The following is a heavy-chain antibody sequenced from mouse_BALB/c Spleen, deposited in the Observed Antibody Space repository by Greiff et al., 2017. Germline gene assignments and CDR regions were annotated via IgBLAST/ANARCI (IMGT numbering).Heavy chain of an antibody. CDR1: GYTFTSSW. CDR3: ARNAMDY. V-gene: IGHV1S130*01. J-gene: IGHJ4*01. CDR2: IHPNSGNT. Sequence: QVQLQQPGSGLVRPGASVKLSCKASGYTFTSSWMHWVKQRPGQGLEWIGEIHPNSGNTNYTEKFKGKATLTVDTSSSTAYVDLSSLTSEDSAVYYCARNAMDYWGQGTSVTVSS.